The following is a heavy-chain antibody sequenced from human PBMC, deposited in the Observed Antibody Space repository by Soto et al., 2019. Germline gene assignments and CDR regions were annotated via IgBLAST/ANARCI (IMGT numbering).Heavy chain of an antibody. CDR3: ATGIAAAGPKDY. CDR2: IYTSGST. CDR1: GGSISSYY. D-gene: IGHD6-13*01. V-gene: IGHV4-4*07. J-gene: IGHJ4*02. Sequence: SEILSLTCSVSGGSISSYYCSWIRQPAGKGLAWIRRIYTSGSTNYNPSLKSRVTLSVDTSKNQFSLKLSSVTAADTAVYYCATGIAAAGPKDYWGQGTLVTVSS.